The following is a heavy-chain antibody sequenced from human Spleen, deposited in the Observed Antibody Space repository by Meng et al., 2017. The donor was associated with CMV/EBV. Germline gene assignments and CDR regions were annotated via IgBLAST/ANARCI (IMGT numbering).Heavy chain of an antibody. CDR1: GFSLSTGGMS. V-gene: IGHV2-70*20. J-gene: IGHJ6*02. Sequence: SGPTLVKPTQTLTLTCTFSGFSLSTGGMSVSWVRQPPGKALEWLAVIDWDDDKYYSTSLKTRLTISKDTSKNQVVLTMTKMDPGDTGTYYCARISGINNGMDVWGQGTTVTVSS. D-gene: IGHD1-26*01. CDR2: IDWDDDK. CDR3: ARISGINNGMDV.